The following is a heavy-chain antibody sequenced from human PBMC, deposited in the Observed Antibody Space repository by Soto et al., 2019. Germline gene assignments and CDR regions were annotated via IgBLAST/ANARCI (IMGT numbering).Heavy chain of an antibody. D-gene: IGHD2-2*01. V-gene: IGHV1-69*06. CDR3: ARAVIVPAAIGYYYNYGRDV. CDR2: IIPIFGTA. J-gene: IGHJ6*02. Sequence: GASVKVSCKASGGTFSSYAISWVRQAPGQGLEWMGGIIPIFGTANYAQKFQGRVTITADKSTSTAYRELSSLRSEDTAVYYCARAVIVPAAIGYYYNYGRDVWGQGTTVTV. CDR1: GGTFSSYA.